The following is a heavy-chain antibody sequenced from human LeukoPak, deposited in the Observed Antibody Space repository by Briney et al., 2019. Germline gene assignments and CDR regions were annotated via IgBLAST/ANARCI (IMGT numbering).Heavy chain of an antibody. V-gene: IGHV4-59*01. CDR3: ASSYGDAYFDY. D-gene: IGHD4-17*01. J-gene: IGHJ4*02. Sequence: SETLSLTRTVSGGSISSYYWSWIRQPPGKGLEWIGYMYYSGSTNYNPSLKSRGTISVDTSKNQFSLKLSSVTAADTAVYYCASSYGDAYFDYWGQGTLVTVSS. CDR1: GGSISSYY. CDR2: MYYSGST.